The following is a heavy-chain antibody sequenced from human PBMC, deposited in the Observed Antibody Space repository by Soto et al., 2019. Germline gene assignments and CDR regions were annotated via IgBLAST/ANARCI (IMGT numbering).Heavy chain of an antibody. CDR2: IYYSGST. Sequence: PSETLSLTCTVSGGSISSYYWSWTRQPPGKGLEWIGYIYYSGSTNYNPSLKSRVTISVDTSKNQFSLKLSSVTAADTAVYYCARELYYGSGSYYNGGENWFDPWGQGTLVTVSS. CDR1: GGSISSYY. D-gene: IGHD3-10*01. J-gene: IGHJ5*02. V-gene: IGHV4-59*01. CDR3: ARELYYGSGSYYNGGENWFDP.